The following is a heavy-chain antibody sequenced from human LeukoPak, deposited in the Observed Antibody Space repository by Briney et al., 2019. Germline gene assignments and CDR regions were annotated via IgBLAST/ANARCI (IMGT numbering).Heavy chain of an antibody. D-gene: IGHD2-21*01. CDR1: RFTFSSYA. J-gene: IGHJ6*02. Sequence: GGSLRLSCAASRFTFSSYAMSWVRQAPGKGLEWVSAISGSGGRTYYADSVKGRFTISRDNSKYTLSLQMNSLRDEDTATYYCAIEVYCGPHCYNPGYGVDVWGQGTTVTVSS. V-gene: IGHV3-23*01. CDR3: AIEVYCGPHCYNPGYGVDV. CDR2: ISGSGGRT.